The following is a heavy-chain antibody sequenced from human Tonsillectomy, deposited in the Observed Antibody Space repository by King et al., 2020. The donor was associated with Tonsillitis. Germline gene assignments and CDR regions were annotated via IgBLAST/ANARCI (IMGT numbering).Heavy chain of an antibody. Sequence: VQLVESGGGLVQPGGSLRLSCAASGFTFSTYAMSWVRQAPGKGLEWVSAISGSGDSTYYADSVKGRFTISRDNSKNTLFLQMDSLRADDTAAYYCAKASGGTYLVDDWGQGTLVTVSS. CDR1: GFTFSTYA. V-gene: IGHV3-23*04. D-gene: IGHD1-26*01. CDR2: ISGSGDST. J-gene: IGHJ4*02. CDR3: AKASGGTYLVDD.